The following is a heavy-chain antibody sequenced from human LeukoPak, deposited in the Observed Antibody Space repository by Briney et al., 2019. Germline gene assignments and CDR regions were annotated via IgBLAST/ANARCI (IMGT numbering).Heavy chain of an antibody. CDR2: ISHTGSAN. J-gene: IGHJ4*02. CDR3: ARDLMGATYFDY. CDR1: GFTFSSYE. Sequence: GGSLRLSCAASGFTFSSYEMNWVRQAPGKGLEWVSYISHTGSANSYADSVKGRFTISRDNAKNSLYLQMNSLRAEDTAVYYCARDLMGATYFDYWGQGTLVTVSS. D-gene: IGHD1-26*01. V-gene: IGHV3-48*03.